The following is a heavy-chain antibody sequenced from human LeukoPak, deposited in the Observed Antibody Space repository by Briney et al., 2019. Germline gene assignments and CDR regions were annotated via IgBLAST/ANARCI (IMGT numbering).Heavy chain of an antibody. CDR1: GFTFSSYS. D-gene: IGHD2-21*02. CDR2: ISSSSSYI. Sequence: GGSLRLSCAASGFTFSSYSMNWVRQAPGKGLEWVSSISSSSSYICYADSVKGRFTISRDNAKNSLYLQMNSLRAEDTAVYYCARENPAYCGGDCSFFDYWGQGTLVTVSS. CDR3: ARENPAYCGGDCSFFDY. V-gene: IGHV3-21*01. J-gene: IGHJ4*02.